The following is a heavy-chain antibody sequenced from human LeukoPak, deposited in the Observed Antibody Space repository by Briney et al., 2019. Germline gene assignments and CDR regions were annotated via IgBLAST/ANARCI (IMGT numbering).Heavy chain of an antibody. J-gene: IGHJ4*02. D-gene: IGHD3-10*01. V-gene: IGHV3-53*01. Sequence: PGGSLSLSCTASGFTASYNYLSWVRQAPGKGLEWVSAIYNDGSTHYADSVKGRFTISRDISKNTVSLQMNTLTAEDTAVYYCARNDGTMVRGVPTAYWGQGTLVTVSS. CDR3: ARNDGTMVRGVPTAY. CDR2: IYNDGST. CDR1: GFTASYNY.